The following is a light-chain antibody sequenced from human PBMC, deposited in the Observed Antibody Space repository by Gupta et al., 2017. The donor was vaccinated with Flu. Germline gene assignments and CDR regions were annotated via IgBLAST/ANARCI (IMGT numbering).Light chain of an antibody. V-gene: IGKV3-11*01. CDR2: DAS. CDR1: QSVSSY. CDR3: HHRSNCL. J-gene: IGKJ5*01. Sequence: EIVLTQSPATLSLSPGERATLSGRASQSVSSYLAWYQQKPGQAPRLLIYDASNRDTGIHGRFSGSGAGTDFTLTSSRRESEDFDAYDLHHRSNCLFGQGTQLDIK.